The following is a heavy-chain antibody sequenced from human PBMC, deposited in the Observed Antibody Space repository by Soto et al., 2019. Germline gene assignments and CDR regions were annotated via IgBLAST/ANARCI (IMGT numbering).Heavy chain of an antibody. J-gene: IGHJ4*02. CDR1: GGSISSYY. Sequence: PSETLSLTCTVSGGSISSYYWSWIRQPPGKGLEWIGYIYYSGSTNYNPSLKSRVTISVDTSKNQFSLKLSSVTAADTAVYYCARGLGDGYNQHFDYWGQGTLVTVSS. V-gene: IGHV4-59*01. CDR2: IYYSGST. CDR3: ARGLGDGYNQHFDY. D-gene: IGHD3-16*01.